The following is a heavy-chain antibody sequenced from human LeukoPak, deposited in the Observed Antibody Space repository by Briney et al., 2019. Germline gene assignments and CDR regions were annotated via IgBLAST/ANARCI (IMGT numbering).Heavy chain of an antibody. V-gene: IGHV1-2*02. Sequence: ASVKVSCKASGYTFTGYYMHWVRQAPGQGLEWMGWINPNSGGTNYAQKFQGRVTMTRDTSISTAYVELSRLRSDDTAVYYCARDLLGYCSSTSCYTVDIWGQGTMVTVSS. D-gene: IGHD2-2*02. CDR2: INPNSGGT. J-gene: IGHJ3*02. CDR3: ARDLLGYCSSTSCYTVDI. CDR1: GYTFTGYY.